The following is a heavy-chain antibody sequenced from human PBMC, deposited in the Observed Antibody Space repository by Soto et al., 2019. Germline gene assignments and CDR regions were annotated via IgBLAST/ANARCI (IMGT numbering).Heavy chain of an antibody. CDR2: TSGSGGST. D-gene: IGHD2-2*01. CDR1: GFTFSSYA. CDR3: AKARGYCSSTSCYGLRAYYYYGMDV. Sequence: EVQLLESGGGLVQPGGSLRLSCAASGFTFSSYAMSWVRQAPGKGLEWVSATSGSGGSTYYADSVKGRFTISRDNSKNTLYLQMNSLRAEDTAVYYCAKARGYCSSTSCYGLRAYYYYGMDVWGQGTTVTVSS. V-gene: IGHV3-23*01. J-gene: IGHJ6*02.